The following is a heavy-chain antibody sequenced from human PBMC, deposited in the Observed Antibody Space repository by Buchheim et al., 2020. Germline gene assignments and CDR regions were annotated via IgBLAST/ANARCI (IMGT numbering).Heavy chain of an antibody. V-gene: IGHV4-34*01. CDR1: GGSFSGYY. CDR2: INHSGST. D-gene: IGHD6-13*01. Sequence: QVQLQQWGAGLLKPSETLSLTCAVYGGSFSGYYWSWIRQPPGKGLEWIGEINHSGSTNYNPSLKSRVTISVDTSKNQFSLKLSSVTAADTAVYYCARKRAAAGVLDYYYGMDVWGQGTT. J-gene: IGHJ6*02. CDR3: ARKRAAAGVLDYYYGMDV.